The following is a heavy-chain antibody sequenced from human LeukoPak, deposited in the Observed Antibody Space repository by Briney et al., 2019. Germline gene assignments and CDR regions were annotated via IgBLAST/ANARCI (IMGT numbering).Heavy chain of an antibody. V-gene: IGHV3-23*01. CDR2: ISGSGGST. CDR1: GFTFKNYA. Sequence: GGSLRLSCAASGFTFKNYAMHWVRQAPGKGLEWVSAISGSGGSTYYADSVKGRFTISRDNSKNTLYLQMNSLRAEDTAVYYCAKDPLGLGAPNDAFDIWGQGTMVTVSS. J-gene: IGHJ3*02. CDR3: AKDPLGLGAPNDAFDI.